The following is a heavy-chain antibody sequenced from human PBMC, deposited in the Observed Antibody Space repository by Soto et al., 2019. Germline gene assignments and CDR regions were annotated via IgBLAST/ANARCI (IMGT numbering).Heavy chain of an antibody. CDR1: GGSISSSSYY. CDR2: IYYSGST. Sequence: PSETLSLTCTVSGGSISSSSYYWGWIRQPPGKGLEWIGSIYYSGSTYYNPSLKSRVTISVDTSKNQFSLKLSSVTAADTAVYYCARLWGIYSGSYSVAGWWRDYWGQGTLVTVSS. CDR3: ARLWGIYSGSYSVAGWWRDY. V-gene: IGHV4-39*01. J-gene: IGHJ4*02. D-gene: IGHD1-26*01.